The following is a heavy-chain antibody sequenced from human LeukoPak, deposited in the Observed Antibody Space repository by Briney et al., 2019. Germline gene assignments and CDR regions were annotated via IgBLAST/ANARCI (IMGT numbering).Heavy chain of an antibody. CDR3: ARQVLLSFDK. J-gene: IGHJ4*02. Sequence: SETLSLTCSVSGDSLRTTSYYWDWIRQAPGKGLEWIGTVFYTGTTYYSPSLKSRITISVDTSKNQFSLKLSSVTAADTAVYYCARQVLLSFDKWGQGAPVTVSS. CDR1: GDSLRTTSYY. CDR2: VFYTGTT. D-gene: IGHD3-10*01. V-gene: IGHV4-39*01.